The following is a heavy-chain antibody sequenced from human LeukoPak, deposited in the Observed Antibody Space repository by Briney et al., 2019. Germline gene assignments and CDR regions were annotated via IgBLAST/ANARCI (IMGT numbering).Heavy chain of an antibody. CDR2: IGTAGDT. J-gene: IGHJ4*02. CDR3: ARGLRDYYGSGSYYNAPSYYFDY. D-gene: IGHD3-10*01. CDR1: GFTFSSYD. Sequence: GGSLRLSCAASGFTFSSYDMHWARQAPGKGLEWVSAIGTAGDTYYPGSVKGRFTISRENAKNSLYLQMNSLRAGDTAVYYCARGLRDYYGSGSYYNAPSYYFDYWGQGTLVTVSS. V-gene: IGHV3-13*04.